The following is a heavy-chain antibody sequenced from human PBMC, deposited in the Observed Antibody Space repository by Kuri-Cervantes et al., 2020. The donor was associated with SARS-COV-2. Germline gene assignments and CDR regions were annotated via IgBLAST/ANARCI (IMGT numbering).Heavy chain of an antibody. CDR1: GYTFTNYY. J-gene: IGHJ5*02. Sequence: ASVKVSCKASGYTFTNYYMHWVRQAPGQGLEWIGLINPGGGSTAYTQKFQGRVTMISNTSITTAYMELSSLTSEDTAVYYCARGHHLSNWFDPWGQGTLVTVSS. CDR3: ARGHHLSNWFDP. V-gene: IGHV1-46*01. CDR2: INPGGGST.